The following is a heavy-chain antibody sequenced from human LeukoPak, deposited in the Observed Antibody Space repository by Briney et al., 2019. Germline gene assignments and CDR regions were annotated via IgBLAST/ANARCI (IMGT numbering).Heavy chain of an antibody. CDR2: IYYSGST. V-gene: IGHV4-39*01. J-gene: IGHJ4*02. D-gene: IGHD2-15*01. CDR1: GGSIITNDYW. Sequence: SETLSLTCVVSGGSIITNDYWWGWIRQPPGKGLEWIGSIYYSGSTYYNPSLKSRVTISVDTSKNQFSLKLSSVTAADTAVYYCARHMDIVVVVAATVDYWGQGTLVTVSS. CDR3: ARHMDIVVVVAATVDY.